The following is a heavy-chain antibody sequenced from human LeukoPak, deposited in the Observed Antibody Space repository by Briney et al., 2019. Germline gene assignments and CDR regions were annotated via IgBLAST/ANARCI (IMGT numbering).Heavy chain of an antibody. V-gene: IGHV3-23*01. CDR3: AKKSRADILTE. CDR1: GFTFSSHG. D-gene: IGHD3-9*01. Sequence: GGSLRLSCAASGFTFSSHGMSWVRQAPGKGLEWVSAISGSGDNTYYADSVKGRFTISRDNSKNTLYLQMNSLRAEDTAIYYCAKKSRADILTEWGQGTLVTVSS. CDR2: ISGSGDNT. J-gene: IGHJ4*02.